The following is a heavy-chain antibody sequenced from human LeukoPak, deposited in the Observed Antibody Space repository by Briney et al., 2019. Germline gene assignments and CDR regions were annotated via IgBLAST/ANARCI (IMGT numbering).Heavy chain of an antibody. Sequence: GGTLRLSCAASKFTFSSYGMHWVRQAPGNGLEWVAFIRYDGSDKYYAESVKGRFTMSRDNAKNALYLQMNSLRVEDTAVYYCARDFSGRSVDPWGQGTLVTVSS. CDR2: IRYDGSDK. CDR1: KFTFSSYG. J-gene: IGHJ5*02. D-gene: IGHD6-19*01. V-gene: IGHV3-30*02. CDR3: ARDFSGRSVDP.